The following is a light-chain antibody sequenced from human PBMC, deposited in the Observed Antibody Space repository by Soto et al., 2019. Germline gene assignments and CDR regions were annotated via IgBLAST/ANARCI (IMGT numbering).Light chain of an antibody. CDR2: DTS. Sequence: EIVLTQSPATLSLSPGDRATLSCRASQGVSSYLAWYQQKPGQAPRLLMYDTSNRAPGIPARFSGSGSGTDFTLTISSLEPDDVAVYYCQQRGSWPLTFGGGIRVEIK. J-gene: IGKJ4*01. V-gene: IGKV3-11*01. CDR1: QGVSSY. CDR3: QQRGSWPLT.